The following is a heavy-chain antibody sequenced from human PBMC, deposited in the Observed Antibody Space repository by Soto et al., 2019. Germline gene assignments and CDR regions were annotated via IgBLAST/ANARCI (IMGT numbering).Heavy chain of an antibody. J-gene: IGHJ5*02. Sequence: SETLSLTCTVSGGSISSGGYYWSWIRQHPGKGLEWIGYIYYSGSTYYNPSLKSRVTISVDTSKNQFSLKLSSVTAADTAVYYCARGLIIDYGEGVWFDPWGQGTLVPVSS. V-gene: IGHV4-31*03. CDR1: GGSISSGGYY. D-gene: IGHD4-17*01. CDR2: IYYSGST. CDR3: ARGLIIDYGEGVWFDP.